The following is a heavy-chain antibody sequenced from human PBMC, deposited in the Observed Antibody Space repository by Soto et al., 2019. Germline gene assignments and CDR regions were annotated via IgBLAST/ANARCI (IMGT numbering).Heavy chain of an antibody. Sequence: PSETLSLTCAVYGGSFSGYYWSWIRQPPGKGLEWIGEINHSGSTNYNPSLKSRVTISVDTSKNQFSLKLSSVTAADTAVYYCARAPYYDFWSGEFMDVWGQGTTVTVYS. CDR2: INHSGST. CDR3: ARAPYYDFWSGEFMDV. D-gene: IGHD3-3*01. J-gene: IGHJ6*02. CDR1: GGSFSGYY. V-gene: IGHV4-34*01.